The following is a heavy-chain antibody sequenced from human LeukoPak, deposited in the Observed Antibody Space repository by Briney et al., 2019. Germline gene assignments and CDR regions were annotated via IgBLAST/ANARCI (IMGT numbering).Heavy chain of an antibody. V-gene: IGHV1-46*01. CDR2: INPSGGSP. J-gene: IGHJ4*02. CDR3: AAVGATTSYYFDY. Sequence: ASVKVSCKASGDTFTSYYMHWVRQAPGQGLEWMGIINPSGGSPTYAQKFQGRVTMTRDTSTSTVYMELSSLRSEDTAVYYCAAVGATTSYYFDYWGQGTLVTVSS. D-gene: IGHD1-26*01. CDR1: GDTFTSYY.